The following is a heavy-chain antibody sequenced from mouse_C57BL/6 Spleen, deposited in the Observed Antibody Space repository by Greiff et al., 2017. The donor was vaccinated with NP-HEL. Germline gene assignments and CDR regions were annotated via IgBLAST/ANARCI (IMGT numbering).Heavy chain of an antibody. D-gene: IGHD4-1*01. Sequence: VQGVESGAELVKPGASVKISCKASGYAFSSYWMNWVKQRPGKGLEWIGQIYPGDGDTNYNGKFKGKATLTADKSSSTAYMQLSSLTSEDSAVYICARELGRYFDVWGTGTTVTVSS. V-gene: IGHV1-80*01. J-gene: IGHJ1*03. CDR1: GYAFSSYW. CDR3: ARELGRYFDV. CDR2: IYPGDGDT.